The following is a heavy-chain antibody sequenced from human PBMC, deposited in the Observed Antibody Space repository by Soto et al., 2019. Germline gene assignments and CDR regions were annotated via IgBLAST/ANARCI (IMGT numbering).Heavy chain of an antibody. CDR3: AKGGATAGTNWFDP. J-gene: IGHJ5*02. CDR1: GGSISSYH. D-gene: IGHD6-19*01. Sequence: SEPLSLTCTVSGGSISSYHWSWIRQPAGKGLEWIGRIHTSGSTNYNPSLKSRVTMSVDTSKNQFSLKLHSLTAADTAVYYCAKGGATAGTNWFDPWGQGTLVTVSS. V-gene: IGHV4-4*07. CDR2: IHTSGST.